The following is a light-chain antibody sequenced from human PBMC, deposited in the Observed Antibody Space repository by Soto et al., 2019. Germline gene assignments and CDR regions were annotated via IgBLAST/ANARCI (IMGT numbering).Light chain of an antibody. V-gene: IGKV3-20*01. J-gene: IGKJ5*01. CDR2: GAS. Sequence: EIVLTQSPGTLSLSPGERATLSCWASQSVASTYLGWYQQKPGQAPRLLIYGASSRATGIPDRFSGSGSGTDVNLTISRLEPEDLSLYYCQQYAGSPTVGRGTRLEIK. CDR1: QSVASTY. CDR3: QQYAGSPT.